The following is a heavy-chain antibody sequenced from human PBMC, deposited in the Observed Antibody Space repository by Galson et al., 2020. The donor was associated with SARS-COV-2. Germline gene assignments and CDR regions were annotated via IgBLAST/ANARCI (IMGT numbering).Heavy chain of an antibody. D-gene: IGHD5-18*01. V-gene: IGHV4-61*02. CDR3: ASERIQLWLGEGGNFDY. J-gene: IGHJ4*02. Sequence: SETLSLTCTVSGGSISSGSYYWSWIRQPAGKGLEWIGRIYTSGSTNYNPSLKSRVTISVDTSKNQFSLKLSSVTAADTAVYYCASERIQLWLGEGGNFDYWGQGTLVTVSS. CDR2: IYTSGST. CDR1: GGSISSGSYY.